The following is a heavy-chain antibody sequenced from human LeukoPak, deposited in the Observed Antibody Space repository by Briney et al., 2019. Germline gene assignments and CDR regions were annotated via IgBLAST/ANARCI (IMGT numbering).Heavy chain of an antibody. CDR2: IYHSGST. V-gene: IGHV4-4*02. CDR1: GGSISSSNW. CDR3: ARVIFYYDSSGYRGDNWFDP. D-gene: IGHD3-22*01. J-gene: IGHJ5*02. Sequence: PSGTLSLTCAVSGGSISSSNWWSWVRQPPGKGLEWIGEIYHSGSTNYNPSLKSRVTISVDKSKNQFSLKLSSVTAADTAVYYCARVIFYYDSSGYRGDNWFDPWGQGTLVTVSS.